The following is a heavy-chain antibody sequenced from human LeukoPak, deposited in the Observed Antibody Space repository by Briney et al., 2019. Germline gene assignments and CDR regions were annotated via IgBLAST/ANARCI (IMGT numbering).Heavy chain of an antibody. Sequence: ASQTLSLTCAISGDSVSSISVAWNWIRQSPSRGLEWLGRTYYRSKWYYEYEVSVKSRINISPDTSKNQFSLQLTSVTPEDTAVYYCSLARSEYHYGMDVWGQGTTVTVSS. CDR2: TYYRSKWYY. V-gene: IGHV6-1*01. J-gene: IGHJ6*02. CDR1: GDSVSSISVA. CDR3: SLARSEYHYGMDV.